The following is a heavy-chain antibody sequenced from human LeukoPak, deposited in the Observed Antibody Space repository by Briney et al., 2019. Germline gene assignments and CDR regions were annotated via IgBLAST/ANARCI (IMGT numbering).Heavy chain of an antibody. V-gene: IGHV3-74*01. Sequence: GGSLRLSCAASGFTFSSYWMHWVRQAPRKGLVWVSRINSDGSSTSYADSVKGRFTISRDNAKNTLYLQMNSLRAEDTAVYYCARVGKQRSYYGMDVWGQGTTVTVSS. J-gene: IGHJ6*02. CDR2: INSDGSST. D-gene: IGHD6-25*01. CDR1: GFTFSSYW. CDR3: ARVGKQRSYYGMDV.